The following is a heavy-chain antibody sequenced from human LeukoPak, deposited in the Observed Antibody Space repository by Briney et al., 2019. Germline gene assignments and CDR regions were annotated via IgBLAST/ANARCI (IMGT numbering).Heavy chain of an antibody. CDR3: ASLAVAGLSEGY. Sequence: SETLSLTCTVSGGSISSDSYYWAWTRQPPGKGLEWIASIYYSGSTYYNPSLKSRVTISVDTSRNQFSLKLSSVTAADTAVYYCASLAVAGLSEGYWGQGTLVIVSS. V-gene: IGHV4-39*01. J-gene: IGHJ4*02. CDR2: IYYSGST. D-gene: IGHD6-19*01. CDR1: GGSISSDSYY.